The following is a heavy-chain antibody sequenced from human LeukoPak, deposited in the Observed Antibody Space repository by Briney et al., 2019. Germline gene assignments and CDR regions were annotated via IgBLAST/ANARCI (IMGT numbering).Heavy chain of an antibody. CDR1: GGSFSGYY. D-gene: IGHD3-22*01. J-gene: IGHJ4*02. V-gene: IGHV4-34*01. Sequence: SETLSLTCAVYGGSFSGYYWSWIRQPPGKGLEWIGEINHSGSTNYNPSLKSRVTISVDTSKNQFSLKLSSVTAADTAVYYCARERGIVVVPGKSFDYWGQGTLVTVSS. CDR3: ARERGIVVVPGKSFDY. CDR2: INHSGST.